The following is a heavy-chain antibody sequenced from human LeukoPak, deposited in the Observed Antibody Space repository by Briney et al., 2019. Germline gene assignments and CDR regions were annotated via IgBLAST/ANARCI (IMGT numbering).Heavy chain of an antibody. Sequence: SETLSLTCTVSGSSISSGDYYWSWIRQPPGKGLEWIAYISHSGGTYYNPSLESRATISLDTSRNQFSLKLSSVTAADTAVYYCARGTPHYYGRYYFDYWGQGTLVTVSS. CDR3: ARGTPHYYGRYYFDY. J-gene: IGHJ4*02. V-gene: IGHV4-30-4*01. CDR2: ISHSGGT. CDR1: GSSISSGDYY. D-gene: IGHD3-10*01.